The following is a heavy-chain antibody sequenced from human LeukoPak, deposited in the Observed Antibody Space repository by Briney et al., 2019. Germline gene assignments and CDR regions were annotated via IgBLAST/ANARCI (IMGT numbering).Heavy chain of an antibody. D-gene: IGHD2-2*01. Sequence: SETLSLTCAVYGGSISGYYWSWIRQPPGKGLEWIGEIHYSEGANYNPSLKSRAIISVDTSKNQFSLKLTSVTAADTAVYYCARETRRSRFDYWGQGTLVTVSS. CDR3: ARETRRSRFDY. CDR2: IHYSEGA. V-gene: IGHV4-34*01. CDR1: GGSISGYY. J-gene: IGHJ4*02.